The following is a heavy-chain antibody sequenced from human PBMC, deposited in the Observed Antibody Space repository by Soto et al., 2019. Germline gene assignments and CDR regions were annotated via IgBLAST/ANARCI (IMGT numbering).Heavy chain of an antibody. J-gene: IGHJ4*02. V-gene: IGHV3-48*02. CDR2: ISGSGTST. CDR1: GFTLSSHG. Sequence: EVQLVESGGGLVRRGGYLRLSCVASGFTLSSHGLNWIRQSPGKGLEWLSYISGSGTSTYYADSVKGRFTISRDNAKNSLYLQMDSLRDEDTAVYYCASPAVPDKHEFDYWGQGTLVTVSS. CDR3: ASPAVPDKHEFDY. D-gene: IGHD6-19*01.